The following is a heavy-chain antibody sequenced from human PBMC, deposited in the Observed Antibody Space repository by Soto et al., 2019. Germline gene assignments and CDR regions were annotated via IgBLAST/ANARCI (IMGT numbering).Heavy chain of an antibody. CDR2: ISYDGSNK. V-gene: IGHV3-30-3*01. J-gene: IGHJ4*02. Sequence: QVQLVESGGGVVQPGRSLRLSCAASGFTFSSYAMHWVRQAPGKGLEWVAVISYDGSNKYYADSVKGRFTISRDNSKNTLYLQMNSLRAEDTAVYYCEREDYGDYAAFDYWGQGTLVTVSS. D-gene: IGHD4-17*01. CDR3: EREDYGDYAAFDY. CDR1: GFTFSSYA.